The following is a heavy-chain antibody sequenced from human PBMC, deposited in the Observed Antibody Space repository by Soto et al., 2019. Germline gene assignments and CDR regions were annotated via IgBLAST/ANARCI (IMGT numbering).Heavy chain of an antibody. CDR1: GFTFSNFG. Sequence: QVELVESGGGVVQPGTSLRLSCSASGFTFSNFGMHWVRQAPGKGLEWVSIITYDGSRKHYIDSVKGRFTTSRDNSKNTLYLQMNSLRAEDTAVYYCAKDIHPDRDNYHYGADYWGQGTLVTVSS. CDR2: ITYDGSRK. CDR3: AKDIHPDRDNYHYGADY. D-gene: IGHD5-12*01. J-gene: IGHJ4*02. V-gene: IGHV3-30*18.